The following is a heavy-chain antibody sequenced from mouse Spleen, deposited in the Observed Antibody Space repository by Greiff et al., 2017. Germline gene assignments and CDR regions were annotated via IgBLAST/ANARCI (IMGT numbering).Heavy chain of an antibody. CDR3: ARQGCLVTSAWFAY. D-gene: IGHD2-2*01. Sequence: EVKLMESGGGLVQPGGSLKLSCAASGFTFSSYTMSWVRQTPGKRLEWVAYISHGGGSTYYPDTVKGRITISTDNAKTTLYLQMSSLKSEETAMYYCARQGCLVTSAWFAYWGQGTLVTVSA. CDR1: GFTFSSYT. J-gene: IGHJ3*01. CDR2: ISHGGGST. V-gene: IGHV5-12-2*01.